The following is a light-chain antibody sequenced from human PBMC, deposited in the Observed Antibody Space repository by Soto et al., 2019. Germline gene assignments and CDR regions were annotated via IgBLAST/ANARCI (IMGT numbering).Light chain of an antibody. CDR3: GSHGGANNFHV. CDR2: EVS. J-gene: IGLJ1*01. Sequence: QSALTQPPSSSGSPGQSVTISCTGTISDIGAYDYVSWYQQHPGKVPKLMIYEVSKRPSGVPDRFSASKSGNTASLTVSGLQAEDEADYYCGSHGGANNFHVFGTGTKVNVL. V-gene: IGLV2-8*01. CDR1: ISDIGAYDY.